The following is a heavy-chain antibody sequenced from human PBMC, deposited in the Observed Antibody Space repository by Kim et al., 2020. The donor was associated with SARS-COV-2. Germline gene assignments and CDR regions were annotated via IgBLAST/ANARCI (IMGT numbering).Heavy chain of an antibody. CDR3: ARATVVVVADGWFDP. CDR1: GYTFTSYA. Sequence: ASVKVSCKASGYTFTSYAMHWVRQAPGQRLEWMGWINAGNGNTKYSQKFQGRVTITRDTSASTAYMELSSLRSEDTAVYYCARATVVVVADGWFDPWGQGTLVTVSS. CDR2: INAGNGNT. D-gene: IGHD2-15*01. V-gene: IGHV1-3*01. J-gene: IGHJ5*02.